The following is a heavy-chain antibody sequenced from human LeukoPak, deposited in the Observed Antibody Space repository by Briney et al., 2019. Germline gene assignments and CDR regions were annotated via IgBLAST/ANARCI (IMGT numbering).Heavy chain of an antibody. J-gene: IGHJ6*02. D-gene: IGHD3-10*01. CDR2: ISYDGTNK. V-gene: IGHV3-30*03. CDR1: GFTFSSYG. Sequence: PGRSLRLSCAASGFTFSSYGMHWVRQAPGKGLEWVAVISYDGTNKYYTDSVKGRFTISRDNSKNTLYLQMNSLRAEDTAVYYCSGSYYNPEYCGMDVWGQGATVTVSS. CDR3: SGSYYNPEYCGMDV.